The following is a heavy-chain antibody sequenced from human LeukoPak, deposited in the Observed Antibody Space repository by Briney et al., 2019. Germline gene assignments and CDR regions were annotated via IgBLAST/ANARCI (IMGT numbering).Heavy chain of an antibody. CDR2: ISYSGST. CDR3: ATSGDFGSLAY. D-gene: IGHD2/OR15-2a*01. CDR1: GGSISSSGYY. V-gene: IGHV4-31*03. J-gene: IGHJ4*02. Sequence: SETLSLTCTVSGGSISSSGYYWTWIRQHPGKGLEWIGYISYSGSTYYNPSLYSRITISSDTSKNQFSLNLNSVTAADTAVYYCATSGDFGSLAYWGQGTLVTVSS.